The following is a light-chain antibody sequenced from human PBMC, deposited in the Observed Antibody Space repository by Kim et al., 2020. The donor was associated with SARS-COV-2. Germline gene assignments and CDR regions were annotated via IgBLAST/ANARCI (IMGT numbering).Light chain of an antibody. V-gene: IGKV3-15*01. CDR1: QSISSD. CDR3: QHYSSWPLA. Sequence: VSPGERASLSCRANQSISSDLAWYQQKPGQAPRLLVYRASTRATGIPARFSGSVSGTEFTLTISSLQSEDFAVYFCQHYSSWPLAFGGGTRVEIK. J-gene: IGKJ4*01. CDR2: RAS.